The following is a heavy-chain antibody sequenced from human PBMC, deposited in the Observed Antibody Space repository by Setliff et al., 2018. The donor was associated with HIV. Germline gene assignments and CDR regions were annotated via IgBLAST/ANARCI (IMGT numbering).Heavy chain of an antibody. CDR3: ARDGTGLSVGAFDI. J-gene: IGHJ3*02. D-gene: IGHD3-16*01. CDR1: GDPINSHY. V-gene: IGHV4-59*11. Sequence: SETLSLTCTVSGDPINSHYWSWIRQPPGEGLEWIGHISYSEYTNYNPSLKSRVTMSVDTSKNQFSLKLSSVTAADTAVYYCARDGTGLSVGAFDIWGQGTMVTVSS. CDR2: ISYSEYT.